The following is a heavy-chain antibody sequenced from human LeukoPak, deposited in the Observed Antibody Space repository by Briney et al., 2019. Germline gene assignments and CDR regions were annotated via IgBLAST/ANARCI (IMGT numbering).Heavy chain of an antibody. J-gene: IGHJ4*02. Sequence: SETLSLTCTVSGGSISRTSYFWAWIRQPPGKGLEWIGGIYSSESTYYNPSLKSRVTISVDTSKNHFSLRLSSVTAADTAVYYCGRGSGSYYNPFDYWGQGTLVTVSS. D-gene: IGHD3-10*01. V-gene: IGHV4-39*02. CDR1: GGSISRTSYF. CDR2: IYSSEST. CDR3: GRGSGSYYNPFDY.